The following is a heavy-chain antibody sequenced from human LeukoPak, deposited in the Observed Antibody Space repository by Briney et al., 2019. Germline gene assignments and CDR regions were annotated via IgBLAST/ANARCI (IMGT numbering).Heavy chain of an antibody. CDR3: ARAVAGDYYYYGMDV. Sequence: SETLSLTCTVSGCSISSYYWSWIRQPPGKGLEWIGYIYYSGSTNYNPSLKSRVTISVDTSKNQCSLKLSSVNAAATAVYYCARAVAGDYYYYGMDVWGQGTTVTVSS. V-gene: IGHV4-59*01. CDR1: GCSISSYY. D-gene: IGHD4-17*01. J-gene: IGHJ6*02. CDR2: IYYSGST.